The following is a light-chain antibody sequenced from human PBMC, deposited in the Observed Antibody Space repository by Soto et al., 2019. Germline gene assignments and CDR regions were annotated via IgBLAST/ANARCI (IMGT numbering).Light chain of an antibody. CDR2: DVD. CDR3: CSYAGRYPFV. J-gene: IGLJ1*01. Sequence: QSVLTQPRSVSGSPGQSVTISCTGTSSDVGGYNYVSWYQHHPGKAPKLMIYDVDKRPSRVPGRFSGSKSGNTASLTISGLQAEDEADYYCCSYAGRYPFVFGTGTKVTVL. V-gene: IGLV2-11*01. CDR1: SSDVGGYNY.